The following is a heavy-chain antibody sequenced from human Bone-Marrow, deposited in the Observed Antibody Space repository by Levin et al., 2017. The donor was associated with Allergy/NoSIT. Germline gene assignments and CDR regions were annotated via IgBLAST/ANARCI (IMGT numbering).Heavy chain of an antibody. V-gene: IGHV1-69*02. CDR3: ARADTNWYFDL. CDR2: IIPILGIA. CDR1: GGTFSSYT. J-gene: IGHJ2*01. Sequence: ASVKVSCKASGGTFSSYTISWVRQAPGQGLEWMGRIIPILGIANYAQKFQGRVTITADKSTSTAYMELSSLRSEDTAVYYCARADTNWYFDLWGRGTLVTVSS.